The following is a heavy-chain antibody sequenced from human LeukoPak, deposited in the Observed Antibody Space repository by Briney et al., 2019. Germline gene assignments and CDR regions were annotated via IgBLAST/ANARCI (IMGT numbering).Heavy chain of an antibody. D-gene: IGHD3-22*01. V-gene: IGHV1-2*02. CDR3: ATLLARSSGYLFS. CDR2: INPNSGGT. J-gene: IGHJ5*02. CDR1: GYTFTGYY. Sequence: ASVKVSCKASGYTFTGYYMHWVRQAPGQGLEWMGWINPNSGGTNYAQKFQGRVTMTRDTSISTAYMELSRLRSEDTAVYYCATLLARSSGYLFSWGQGTLVTVSS.